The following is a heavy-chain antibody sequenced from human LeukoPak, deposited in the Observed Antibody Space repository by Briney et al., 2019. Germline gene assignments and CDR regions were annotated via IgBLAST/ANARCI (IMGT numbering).Heavy chain of an antibody. CDR1: GFTFSSYG. CDR2: ISYDGSNK. V-gene: IGHV3-30*18. Sequence: GGSLRLSCAASGFTFSSYGMHWVRQAPGKGLEWVAVISYDGSNKYYADSVRGRFTISRDNSKNTLYLQMNSLRAEDTAVYYCAKILVTGPGTDYWGQGTLVTVSS. D-gene: IGHD3-9*01. J-gene: IGHJ4*02. CDR3: AKILVTGPGTDY.